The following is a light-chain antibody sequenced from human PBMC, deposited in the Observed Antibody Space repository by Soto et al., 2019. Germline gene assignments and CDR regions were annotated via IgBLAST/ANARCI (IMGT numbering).Light chain of an antibody. CDR2: ATS. Sequence: DVQMTQSPSSLSAFVGDRVTITCRASQGIAPYLAWFQQKPGKVPKLLIYATSTLQSGVPSRFSGSGSGTDFTLTISSLQPEDDATYYCQKYITAPLTFGGGTKVEIK. J-gene: IGKJ4*01. V-gene: IGKV1-27*01. CDR1: QGIAPY. CDR3: QKYITAPLT.